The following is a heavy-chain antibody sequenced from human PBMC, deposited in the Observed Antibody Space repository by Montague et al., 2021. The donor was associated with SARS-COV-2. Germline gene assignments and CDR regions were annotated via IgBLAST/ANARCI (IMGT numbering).Heavy chain of an antibody. CDR3: ARQKDIVGTFDS. CDR1: GFSFRTYG. Sequence: SLRLSCAASGFSFRTYGMHWVRRAPGKGLEWVAYIFYDGSKEDYADSVKGRFTISRDNSKDTLYLHMNTLRVEDTAMYYCARQKDIVGTFDSWGQGTLVIVST. CDR2: IFYDGSKE. D-gene: IGHD5-12*01. J-gene: IGHJ4*02. V-gene: IGHV3-33*01.